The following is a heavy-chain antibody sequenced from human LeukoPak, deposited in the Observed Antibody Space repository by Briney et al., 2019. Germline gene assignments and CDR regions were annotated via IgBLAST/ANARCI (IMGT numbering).Heavy chain of an antibody. CDR2: ISSGSSYI. V-gene: IGHV3-21*01. CDR1: GFTFSSYS. J-gene: IGHJ4*02. CDR3: ARDYDSSAEDYFDY. Sequence: PGGSLILSCAASGFTFSSYSMKWVRQAPGKGLEWVSSISSGSSYIYYADSVKGRFTVSRDNAKNSLYLQMSSLRAEDTAVYYCARDYDSSAEDYFDYWGQGTLVTVSS. D-gene: IGHD3-22*01.